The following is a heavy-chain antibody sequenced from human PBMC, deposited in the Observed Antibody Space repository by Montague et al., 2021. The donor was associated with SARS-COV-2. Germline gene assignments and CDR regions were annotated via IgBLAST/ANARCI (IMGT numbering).Heavy chain of an antibody. J-gene: IGHJ4*02. D-gene: IGHD5-12*01. CDR3: ARAHSGSWAHLDN. CDR1: GGSISSGGYY. Sequence: TLSLTCTVSGGSISSGGYYWSWIRQPAGKGLEWIGYVYTSGTTVYRFPLTSRVTISVDTSNNQFSLKLTSVTAADTAVYYCARAHSGSWAHLDNWGQGSLRTVSP. CDR2: VYTSGTT. V-gene: IGHV4-61*09.